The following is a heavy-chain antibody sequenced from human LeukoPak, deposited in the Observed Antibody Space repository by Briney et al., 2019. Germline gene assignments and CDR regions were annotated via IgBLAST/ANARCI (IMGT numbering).Heavy chain of an antibody. J-gene: IGHJ6*03. CDR2: IRSKANSYAT. V-gene: IGHV3-73*01. CDR3: TYDFWSGSHYYHFMDV. Sequence: GGSLRLSCEASGFTFSGSAMHWVRQASGKGLEWVGRIRSKANSYATEYGAPVKGRFTISRDDSKNTAYLQMNSLKTEDTAVYYCTYDFWSGSHYYHFMDVWGKGTTVTVSS. CDR1: GFTFSGSA. D-gene: IGHD3-3*01.